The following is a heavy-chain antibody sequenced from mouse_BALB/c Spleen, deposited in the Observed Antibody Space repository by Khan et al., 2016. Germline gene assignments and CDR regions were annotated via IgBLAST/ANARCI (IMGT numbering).Heavy chain of an antibody. CDR3: ARSYRYYFDY. D-gene: IGHD2-14*01. V-gene: IGHV9-2-1*01. CDR1: GYTFTDYS. J-gene: IGHJ2*01. CDR2: INTETGKP. Sequence: QIQLVQSGPELKKPGETVKISCKASGYTFTDYSMHWVKQAPGKGLKWMGWINTETGKPTYVDDFKGRFAFSLETSASTAYLQINNLKNEDTATYFCARSYRYYFDYWGQGTTLTVSS.